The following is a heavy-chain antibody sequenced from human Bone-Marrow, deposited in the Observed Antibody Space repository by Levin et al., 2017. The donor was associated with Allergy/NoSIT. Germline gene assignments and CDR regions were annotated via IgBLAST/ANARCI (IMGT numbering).Heavy chain of an antibody. D-gene: IGHD6-13*01. J-gene: IGHJ4*02. Sequence: ASVKVSCKTSGYSFTTHWIGWVRQTPGKGLEWMGTIYPDDSDTRYSPSFQGQVTLSVDKSISTAYLQWSSLKASDTAIYYCARRDPSSTCYDYWGQGTLVTVSS. CDR3: ARRDPSSTCYDY. CDR1: GYSFTTHW. V-gene: IGHV5-51*01. CDR2: IYPDDSDT.